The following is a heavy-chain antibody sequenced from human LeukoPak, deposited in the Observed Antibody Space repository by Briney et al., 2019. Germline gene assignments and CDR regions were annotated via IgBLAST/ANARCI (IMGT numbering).Heavy chain of an antibody. CDR3: AKMYGSGSYLGPFDY. CDR1: GFTFSSYA. J-gene: IGHJ4*02. Sequence: PGGSLRLSCAASGFTFSSYAMSWVRQAPGKGLEWVSAISGSGGSTYYADSVKGRFTISRDNSKNTLYLQMNSLRAEDTAVYYCAKMYGSGSYLGPFDYWGQGTLVTVSS. D-gene: IGHD3-10*01. V-gene: IGHV3-23*01. CDR2: ISGSGGST.